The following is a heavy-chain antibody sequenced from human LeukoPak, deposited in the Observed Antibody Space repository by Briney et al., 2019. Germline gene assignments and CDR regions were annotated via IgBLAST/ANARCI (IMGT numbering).Heavy chain of an antibody. Sequence: GASVKVSCKTSGYTFSTYAIQWVRQAPGQRLEWMGWINGGDGNTKFSQKFQGRVTITRDTSASSSYMELSSLRSEDTAVYYCARSYIVVVPAAYFDYWGQGTLVTVSS. J-gene: IGHJ4*02. CDR2: INGGDGNT. CDR1: GYTFSTYA. CDR3: ARSYIVVVPAAYFDY. V-gene: IGHV1-3*01. D-gene: IGHD2-2*01.